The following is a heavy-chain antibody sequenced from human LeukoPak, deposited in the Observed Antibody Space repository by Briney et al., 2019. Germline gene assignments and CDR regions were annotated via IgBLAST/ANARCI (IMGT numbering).Heavy chain of an antibody. CDR1: GGSISSYC. J-gene: IGHJ4*02. CDR2: IYYSGST. Sequence: SETLSLTCTVSGGSISSYCWSWIRQPPGKGLEWIGYIYYSGSTNYNPSLKSRVTISVDTSKNQFSLKLSSVTAADTAVYYCARTMEDSSGYPFDYWGQGTLVTVSS. D-gene: IGHD3-22*01. V-gene: IGHV4-59*01. CDR3: ARTMEDSSGYPFDY.